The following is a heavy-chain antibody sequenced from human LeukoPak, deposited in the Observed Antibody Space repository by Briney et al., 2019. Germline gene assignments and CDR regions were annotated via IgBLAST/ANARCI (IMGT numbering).Heavy chain of an antibody. CDR2: MKPNSGNT. D-gene: IGHD4-23*01. Sequence: ASVKVSCKASGYTFTNYDINWVRQATGQGLEWMGYMKPNSGNTGYAQRFQGRVTMTRDTSISTAYMELSSLTSEDTAVYYCATELRWKDHWGQGTLVTVSS. V-gene: IGHV1-8*01. CDR3: ATELRWKDH. J-gene: IGHJ4*02. CDR1: GYTFTNYD.